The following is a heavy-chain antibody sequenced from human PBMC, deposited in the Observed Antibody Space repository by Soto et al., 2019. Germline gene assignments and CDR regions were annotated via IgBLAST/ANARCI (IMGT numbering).Heavy chain of an antibody. V-gene: IGHV3-21*01. Sequence: EVQLVESGGGLVKPGGSLRLSCAASGFTFSSYSMNWVRQAPGKGLEWVSSISSSSSYIYYADSVKGRFTISRDNAKNSLYLQMNSLRAEDTAVYYCAGVGGLEQSRTYYYYYYMDVWGKGTKVTVSS. CDR3: AGVGGLEQSRTYYYYYYMDV. CDR1: GFTFSSYS. D-gene: IGHD3-3*01. CDR2: ISSSSSYI. J-gene: IGHJ6*03.